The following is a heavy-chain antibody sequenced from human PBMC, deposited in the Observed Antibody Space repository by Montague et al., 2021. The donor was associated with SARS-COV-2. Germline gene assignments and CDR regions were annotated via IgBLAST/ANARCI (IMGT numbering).Heavy chain of an antibody. CDR2: ISHGGGT. V-gene: IGHV4-34*01. Sequence: SETLSLTCDVYGGSFSSYWSWIRQPPGRGLEWVGQISHGGGTNYNPSLKSRFTISVDTSKHQVSLKLSSVTAADTAVYYCASHCGGGRCYFGMDVWGQGTTVTVSS. CDR1: GGSFSSY. D-gene: IGHD2-15*01. J-gene: IGHJ6*02. CDR3: ASHCGGGRCYFGMDV.